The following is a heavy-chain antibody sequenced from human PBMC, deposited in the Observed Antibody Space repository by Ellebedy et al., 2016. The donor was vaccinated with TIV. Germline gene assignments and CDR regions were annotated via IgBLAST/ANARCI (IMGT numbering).Heavy chain of an antibody. CDR1: GFTFSTYW. J-gene: IGHJ4*02. V-gene: IGHV3-7*01. CDR2: IKEDGSEK. CDR3: VNYQQRGASFDY. Sequence: GESLKISXAASGFTFSTYWMTWVRQAPGKGLEWVATIKEDGSEKYYVDSVKGRFTISRDNAKSSLYLQMNGLRVEDTAVYYCVNYQQRGASFDYWGQGTLVTVSS. D-gene: IGHD2-2*01.